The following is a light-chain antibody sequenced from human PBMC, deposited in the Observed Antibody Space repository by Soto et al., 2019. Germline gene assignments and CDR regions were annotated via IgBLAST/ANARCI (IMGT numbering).Light chain of an antibody. J-gene: IGLJ7*01. Sequence: QSALTQPASVSGSPGQSITISCTGTSSDVGSHNLVSWYQQHPGQAPKLMIYEVSKRPLGVSARFSASKSGNTASLTISGHQAEAEDDYYCCSYGGSRAVFGGGTQLTVL. V-gene: IGLV2-23*02. CDR1: SSDVGSHNL. CDR2: EVS. CDR3: CSYGGSRAV.